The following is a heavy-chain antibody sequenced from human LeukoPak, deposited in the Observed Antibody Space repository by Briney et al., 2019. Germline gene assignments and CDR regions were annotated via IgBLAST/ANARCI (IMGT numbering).Heavy chain of an antibody. V-gene: IGHV3-23*01. CDR1: GFTFSSYA. CDR3: AQVRAPYYYDSSGYPKQRGKDAFDI. D-gene: IGHD3-22*01. Sequence: QPGGSLRLSCAASGFTFSSYAMSWVRQAPGKGLEWVSAISGSGGSTYYADSVKGRFTISRDNSKNPLYLQMNSLRADDTAVYYCAQVRAPYYYDSSGYPKQRGKDAFDIWGKGTMVTVSS. CDR2: ISGSGGST. J-gene: IGHJ3*02.